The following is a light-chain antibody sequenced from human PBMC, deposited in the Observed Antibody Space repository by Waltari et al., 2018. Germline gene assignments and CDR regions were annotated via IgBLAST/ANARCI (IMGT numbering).Light chain of an antibody. CDR1: QSVSSY. J-gene: IGKJ5*01. V-gene: IGKV3-11*01. CDR3: QQRSNWPPIT. CDR2: DAS. Sequence: EIVLTQSPATLSLSPGERATLSCRASQSVSSYLAWYKQKPGQAPRLLIYDASNRATGIPARFSGSGSGTDFTLTISSLEPEDFAVYYCQQRSNWPPITFGQGTRLEIK.